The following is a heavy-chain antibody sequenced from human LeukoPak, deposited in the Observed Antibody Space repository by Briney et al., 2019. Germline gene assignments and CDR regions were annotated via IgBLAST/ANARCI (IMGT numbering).Heavy chain of an antibody. Sequence: SETLSLTCTVSGYSISSGYYWGWIRQAPGKGLEWIGVTFHTGSTYYNPSLKSRVTILVDASKDQFYLNLSSVTAADTAVYYCARDLLPSRYPYCGGDCYNNWFDPWRQGTLVIVSS. CDR1: GYSISSGYY. CDR3: ARDLLPSRYPYCGGDCYNNWFDP. D-gene: IGHD2-21*02. J-gene: IGHJ5*02. CDR2: TFHTGST. V-gene: IGHV4-38-2*02.